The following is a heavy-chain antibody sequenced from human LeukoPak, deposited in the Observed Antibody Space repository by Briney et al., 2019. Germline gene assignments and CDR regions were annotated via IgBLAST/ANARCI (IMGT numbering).Heavy chain of an antibody. CDR1: GYTFTGYY. Sequence: GASVKVSCKASGYTFTGYYMHWVRQAPGQGLEWMGRINPNSGGTNYAQKFQGRVTMTRDTSISTAYMELSRLRSDDTAVYYCARDQRGYSGYYPWGYWGQGTLVTVSS. D-gene: IGHD5-12*01. CDR3: ARDQRGYSGYYPWGY. J-gene: IGHJ4*02. V-gene: IGHV1-2*06. CDR2: INPNSGGT.